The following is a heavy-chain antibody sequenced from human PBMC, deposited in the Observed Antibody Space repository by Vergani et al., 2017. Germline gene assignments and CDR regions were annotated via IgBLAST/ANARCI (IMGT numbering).Heavy chain of an antibody. CDR1: GYTFTSYG. V-gene: IGHV1-2*02. CDR3: ARVGDDYGDNDAFDI. Sequence: QVQLVQSGAEVKKPGASVKVSCKASGYTFTSYGISWVRQAPGQGLEWMGWINPNSGGTNYAQKFQGRVTMTRDTSISTAYMELSRLRSDDTAVYYCARVGDDYGDNDAFDIWGQGTMVTVSS. D-gene: IGHD4-17*01. J-gene: IGHJ3*02. CDR2: INPNSGGT.